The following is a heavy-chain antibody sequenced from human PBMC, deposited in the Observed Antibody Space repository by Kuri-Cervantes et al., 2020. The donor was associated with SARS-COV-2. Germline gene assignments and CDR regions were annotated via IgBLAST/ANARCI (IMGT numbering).Heavy chain of an antibody. V-gene: IGHV1-24*01. CDR1: GYTLTELS. D-gene: IGHD3-10*01. Sequence: ASVKVSCKVSGYTLTELSMHWVRQAPGKGLEWMGGFDPEDGETIYAQKFQGRVTMTEDTSTDTAYMELSSLRSEDTAVYYCATGMRYDPDGWYYYGMDVWGQGTTVTVSS. J-gene: IGHJ6*02. CDR2: FDPEDGET. CDR3: ATGMRYDPDGWYYYGMDV.